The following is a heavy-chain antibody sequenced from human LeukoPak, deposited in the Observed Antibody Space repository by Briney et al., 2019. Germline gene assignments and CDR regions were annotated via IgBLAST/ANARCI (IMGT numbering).Heavy chain of an antibody. CDR1: GGSFSGYY. CDR2: INHSGSF. CDR3: ASLLAAAGTDY. V-gene: IGHV4-34*01. Sequence: SETLSLTCAVYGGSFSGYYWTWIRQSPGQGLEWIGEINHSGSFNYNPSLKSRVTISVDTSKNQFSLKLSSVTAADTAVYYCASLLAAAGTDYWGQGTLVTVSS. D-gene: IGHD6-13*01. J-gene: IGHJ4*02.